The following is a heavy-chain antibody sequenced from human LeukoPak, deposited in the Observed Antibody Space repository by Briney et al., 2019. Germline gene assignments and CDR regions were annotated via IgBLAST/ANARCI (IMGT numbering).Heavy chain of an antibody. CDR1: GFTVSSVS. CDR3: TRDQARRQAG. J-gene: IGHJ4*02. V-gene: IGHV3-66*01. CDR2: IYTGGGT. Sequence: PGGSLRLSCAASGFTVSSVSMNWVRQAPGKGLQWVSVIYTGGGTYYADSVTGRFTISRDNSKNTLYLQMNSLRVEDTAVYYCTRDQARRQAGWGQGTLVTVSS.